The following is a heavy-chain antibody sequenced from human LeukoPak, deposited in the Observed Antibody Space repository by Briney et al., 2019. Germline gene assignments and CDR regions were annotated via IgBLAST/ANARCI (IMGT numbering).Heavy chain of an antibody. D-gene: IGHD3-22*01. CDR3: ARRRYYDSTGYLD. CDR1: GGSISSGDYY. V-gene: IGHV4-39*02. Sequence: SETLSLTCTVSGGSISSGDYYWGWIRQPPGKGLEWIADIYYSGSTYYNPSLKSRVSISIDTSNNHFSLRLSSVTAADTALYYRARRRYYDSTGYLDWGQGTLVTVSS. J-gene: IGHJ1*01. CDR2: IYYSGST.